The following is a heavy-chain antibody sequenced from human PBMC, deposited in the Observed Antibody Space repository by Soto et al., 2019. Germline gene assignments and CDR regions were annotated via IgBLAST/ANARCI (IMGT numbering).Heavy chain of an antibody. CDR2: INWNSGSV. J-gene: IGHJ4*02. V-gene: IGHV3-9*01. CDR3: AKDVSLRGWVSLVVDD. CDR1: GFTFDHYA. D-gene: IGHD3-10*01. Sequence: EVHLVESGGGLVQPGRSLRLSCAASGFTFDHYAMHWVRQAPGKGLEWVSGINWNSGSVRYADSVKGRFTISRDNAKNTLHLQMNSLRVEDTAVYYCAKDVSLRGWVSLVVDDWGQGTLVTVSS.